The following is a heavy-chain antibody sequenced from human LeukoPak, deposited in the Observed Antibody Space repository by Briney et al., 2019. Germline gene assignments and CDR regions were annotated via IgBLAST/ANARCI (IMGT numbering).Heavy chain of an antibody. V-gene: IGHV1-69*05. CDR1: GGTFSSYA. CDR2: IIPIFGTA. D-gene: IGHD6-13*01. CDR3: ARDGKSIAAAGTDAFDI. J-gene: IGHJ3*02. Sequence: SVKVSCKASGGTFSSYAISWVRQAPGQGVEWMGGIIPIFGTANYAQKFQGRVTITTDESTSTAYMELSSLRSEDTAVYYCARDGKSIAAAGTDAFDIWGQGTMVTVSS.